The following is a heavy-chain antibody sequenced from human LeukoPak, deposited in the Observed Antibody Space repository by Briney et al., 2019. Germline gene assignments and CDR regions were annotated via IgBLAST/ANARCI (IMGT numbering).Heavy chain of an antibody. V-gene: IGHV3-43*01. CDR1: GFTFDDYP. J-gene: IGHJ4*02. CDR3: AKGGIEAAGNYFDY. Sequence: GGSLRLSCAASGFTFDDYPMPWVRQAPGKGLEWVSLISWDGGSTYYADSVKGRFTISRDNSKNSLYLQMNSLRTEDTALYYCAKGGIEAAGNYFDYWGQGTLVTVSS. D-gene: IGHD3-10*01. CDR2: ISWDGGST.